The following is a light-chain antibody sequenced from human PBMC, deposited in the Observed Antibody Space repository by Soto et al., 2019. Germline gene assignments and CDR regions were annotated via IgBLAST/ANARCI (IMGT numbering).Light chain of an antibody. CDR1: QSVGSGY. Sequence: ETVLTQSPGTLSLSPGERATLSCRPSQSVGSGYLAWYQQRPGQPPRLLIQAASTRATGIPDRFSGSGSGTDFTLTISRLEPADSAVYYCQQYGTSPVTFGGGTKVEIK. J-gene: IGKJ4*01. CDR3: QQYGTSPVT. CDR2: AAS. V-gene: IGKV3-20*01.